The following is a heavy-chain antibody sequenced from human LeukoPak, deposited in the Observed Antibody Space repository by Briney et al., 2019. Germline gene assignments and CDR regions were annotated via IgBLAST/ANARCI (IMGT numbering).Heavy chain of an antibody. D-gene: IGHD3-9*01. CDR3: ARLGENGLLTGYFYP. V-gene: IGHV1-8*01. CDR2: MNPNSGNT. CDR1: GYTFTSYD. J-gene: IGHJ5*02. Sequence: ASVKVSCKASGYTFTSYDINWVRQATGQGLEGMGWMNPNSGNTGYAQKFQGRVTMTRDTSITTAYMDLDRLRSDDTAVYYCARLGENGLLTGYFYPWGQGTLVTVSS.